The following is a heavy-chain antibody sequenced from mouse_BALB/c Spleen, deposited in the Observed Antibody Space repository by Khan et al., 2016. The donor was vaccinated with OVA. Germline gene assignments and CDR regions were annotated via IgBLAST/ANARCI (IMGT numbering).Heavy chain of an antibody. J-gene: IGHJ2*01. CDR3: AMGRGY. Sequence: EVQLQESGPGLVKPSQSLSLTCTVTGYSITSDYAWNWIRQFPGNKLEWMGYISYSGNTSYNPSLKSRISTTRATSKNQFFLQLNSVTTEDSATYFCAMGRGYWGQVTTVTVSS. CDR1: GYSITSDYA. CDR2: ISYSGNT. V-gene: IGHV3-2*02.